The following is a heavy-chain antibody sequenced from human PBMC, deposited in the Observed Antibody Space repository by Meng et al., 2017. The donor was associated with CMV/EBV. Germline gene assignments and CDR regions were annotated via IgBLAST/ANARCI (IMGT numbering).Heavy chain of an antibody. CDR2: INPNSGGT. CDR1: GYSFSDYY. CDR3: ARDWVVPAALDY. Sequence: ASVKVSCKASGYSFSDYYMHWVRQAPGQGLEWMGWINPNSGGTNYAQKFQGRVTMTRDTSISTAYMELSRLSSDDTAVYYCARDWVVPAALDYWGQGTLVTVSS. J-gene: IGHJ4*02. V-gene: IGHV1-2*02. D-gene: IGHD2-2*01.